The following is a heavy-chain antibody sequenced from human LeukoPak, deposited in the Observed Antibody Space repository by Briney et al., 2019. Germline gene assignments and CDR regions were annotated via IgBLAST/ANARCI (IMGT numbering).Heavy chain of an antibody. CDR2: ISGSSSYI. V-gene: IGHV3-21*01. CDR3: ARDDGSLRYFDWLAVADY. CDR1: GFTFSNYS. Sequence: EGSLRLSCAASGFTFSNYSMNWVRQAPGEGLEWVSSISGSSSYIYYANSVKGRFTISRDNAKNSLYLQMNSLRAEDTAVYYCARDDGSLRYFDWLAVADYWGQGILVTVSS. J-gene: IGHJ4*02. D-gene: IGHD3-9*01.